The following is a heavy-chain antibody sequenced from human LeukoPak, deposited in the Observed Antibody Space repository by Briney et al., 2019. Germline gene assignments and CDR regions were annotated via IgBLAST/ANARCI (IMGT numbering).Heavy chain of an antibody. D-gene: IGHD4-17*01. CDR1: GFTFSSYA. V-gene: IGHV3-23*01. CDR3: ATGRVDYGDYGVVKH. Sequence: GGTLRLSYAASGFTFSSYAMSWVRQAPGKGLEWVSGFSVSDQTTYYADSVKGRFTISRDNSKNSLYLQMESLTIEDTAVYYCATGRVDYGDYGVVKHWGQGTLVTVSS. CDR2: FSVSDQTT. J-gene: IGHJ1*01.